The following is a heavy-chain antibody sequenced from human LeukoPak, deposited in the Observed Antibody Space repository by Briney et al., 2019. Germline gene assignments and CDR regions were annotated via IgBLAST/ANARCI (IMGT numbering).Heavy chain of an antibody. Sequence: GGSLRLSCAASGFTFSSSWMTWVRQAPGKGLEWVASINQDGGEIHYVDSVKGRFTISRDNAKNSLYLQMNSLRAEDTAVYYCAKDSVVVVITTYFDYWGQGTLVTVSS. CDR2: INQDGGEI. J-gene: IGHJ4*02. V-gene: IGHV3-7*03. D-gene: IGHD3-22*01. CDR1: GFTFSSSW. CDR3: AKDSVVVVITTYFDY.